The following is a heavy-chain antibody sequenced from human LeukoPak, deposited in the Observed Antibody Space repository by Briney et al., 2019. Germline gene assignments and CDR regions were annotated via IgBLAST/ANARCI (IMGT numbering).Heavy chain of an antibody. CDR1: GFTFSSYS. CDR2: ISSSSSYI. V-gene: IGHV3-21*04. D-gene: IGHD4-17*01. CDR3: AKDLRGTVTTGY. Sequence: GGSLRLSCAASGFTFSSYSMNWVRQAPGKGLEWVSSISSSSSYIYYADSVKGRFTISRDNSKNTLYLQMNSLRAEDTALYYCAKDLRGTVTTGYWGQGTLVTVSS. J-gene: IGHJ4*02.